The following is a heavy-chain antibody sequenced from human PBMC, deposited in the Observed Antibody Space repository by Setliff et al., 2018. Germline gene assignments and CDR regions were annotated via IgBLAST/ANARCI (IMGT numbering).Heavy chain of an antibody. CDR2: IFGGDDSQI. CDR3: VRAGSGIGGDLDY. D-gene: IGHD3-10*01. J-gene: IGHJ4*02. V-gene: IGHV5-51*01. Sequence: GESLKISCKDSGFLFSVSWIGWVRQVPGKGLDWLGIIFGGDDSQIRYSPSFHGLVTISADKSTSTAYLQLLNLKASDTAIYYCVRAGSGIGGDLDYWGQGTLVTVSS. CDR1: GFLFSVSW.